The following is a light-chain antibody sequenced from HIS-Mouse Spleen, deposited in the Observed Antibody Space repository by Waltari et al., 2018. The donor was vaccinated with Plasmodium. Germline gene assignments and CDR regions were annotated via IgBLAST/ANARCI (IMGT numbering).Light chain of an antibody. Sequence: QLVLTQSPSASASLGASVKLTCTLSSGHSSYAIAWHQQRPEKGPRYLMKLKSDGSHSKGDGLPDRFSGSSSGAERYLTISSLQSEDEADYYCQTWGTGMGVFGGGTKLTVL. CDR1: SGHSSYA. V-gene: IGLV4-69*01. J-gene: IGLJ2*01. CDR3: QTWGTGMGV. CDR2: LKSDGSH.